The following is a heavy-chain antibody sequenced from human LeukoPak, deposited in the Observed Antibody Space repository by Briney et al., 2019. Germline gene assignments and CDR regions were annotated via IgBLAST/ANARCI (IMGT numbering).Heavy chain of an antibody. J-gene: IGHJ4*02. V-gene: IGHV1-18*01. CDR3: ARAGYCSGAACYAEGIDY. D-gene: IGHD2-2*01. CDR1: GYTFNTYG. Sequence: ASVKVSCKASGYTFNTYGITWVRQAPGQGLEWMGWINAYNGNKVYAQMFEGRVTLITDTSTTTAYMELTNLRSDDTAIYYCARAGYCSGAACYAEGIDYWGQGTLVTVSS. CDR2: INAYNGNK.